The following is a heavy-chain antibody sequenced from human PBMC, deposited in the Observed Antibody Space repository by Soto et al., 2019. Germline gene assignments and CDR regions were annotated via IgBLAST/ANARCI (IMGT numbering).Heavy chain of an antibody. D-gene: IGHD5-18*01. Sequence: PSETLSLTCAVYGGSFSGYYWSWIRQPPGKGLEWIGEINHRGSTNYNPSLKSRVTISVDTSKNQFSLKLSSVTAADTAVYYCARGGDRGYNYWGQGTLVTVSS. V-gene: IGHV4-34*01. J-gene: IGHJ4*02. CDR2: INHRGST. CDR3: ARGGDRGYNY. CDR1: GGSFSGYY.